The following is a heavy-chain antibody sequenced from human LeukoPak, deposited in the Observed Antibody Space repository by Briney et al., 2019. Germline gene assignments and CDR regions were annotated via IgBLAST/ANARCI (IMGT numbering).Heavy chain of an antibody. V-gene: IGHV4-59*01. CDR1: GGSISSYY. CDR3: ARSNVLRGVVITDYYFDY. J-gene: IGHJ4*02. CDR2: IYYSGST. D-gene: IGHD3-10*01. Sequence: PSETLSLTCTVSGGSISSYYWSWIRQPPGKGLEWLGYIYYSGSTNYNPSLKSRVTISVDTSKNQFSLRLSSVTAADTALYYCARSNVLRGVVITDYYFDYWGQGTLVTVSS.